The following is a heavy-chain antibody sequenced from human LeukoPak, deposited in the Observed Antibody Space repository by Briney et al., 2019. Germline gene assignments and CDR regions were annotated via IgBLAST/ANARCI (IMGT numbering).Heavy chain of an antibody. J-gene: IGHJ3*02. CDR1: GGSISSYY. CDR3: ARVKRDIVVVPAAIEDAFDI. CDR2: IHYSGST. D-gene: IGHD2-2*02. V-gene: IGHV4-59*01. Sequence: SSETLSLTCTVSGGSISSYYWSWIRQPPGKGLEWIGYIHYSGSTNYNSSLKSRVTISVDTSKNQFSLRLSSVTAADTAVYYCARVKRDIVVVPAAIEDAFDIWGQGTMVTVSS.